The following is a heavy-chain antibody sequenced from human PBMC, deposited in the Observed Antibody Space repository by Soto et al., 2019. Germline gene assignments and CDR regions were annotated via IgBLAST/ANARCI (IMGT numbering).Heavy chain of an antibody. J-gene: IGHJ4*02. D-gene: IGHD3-10*01. CDR3: ASMGYHYGSGSYPLDY. V-gene: IGHV4-59*08. Sequence: QVQLQASGPGLVKPSETLSLTCTVSGGSISSYYWTWIRQPPGKGLEWIGFMYNSGSTHYNPSLKSRVTISLDTSKNQFSLNLRSVNAADTAVYYCASMGYHYGSGSYPLDYWGQGTLVTVSS. CDR2: MYNSGST. CDR1: GGSISSYY.